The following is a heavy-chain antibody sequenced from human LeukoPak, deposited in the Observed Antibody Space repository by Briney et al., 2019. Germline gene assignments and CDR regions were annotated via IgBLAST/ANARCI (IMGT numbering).Heavy chain of an antibody. CDR2: VFRLQTVRT. Sequence: SETLSLTCTVSDSSITSTYYWAWFRQPPGKGLEWIATVFRLQTVRTFSNPSLGSRVTMSLDPSHNQFSLNLTSVTAADTALYFCARVLHAPYLIDSWGQGTLVIVSS. V-gene: IGHV4-38-2*02. CDR1: DSSITSTYY. D-gene: IGHD2-8*01. J-gene: IGHJ4*02. CDR3: ARVLHAPYLIDS.